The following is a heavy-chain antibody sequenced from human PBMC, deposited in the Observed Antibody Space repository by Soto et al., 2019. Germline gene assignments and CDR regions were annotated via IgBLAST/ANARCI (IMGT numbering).Heavy chain of an antibody. J-gene: IGHJ3*02. Sequence: QVQLQESGPGLVKPSQTLSLTCTVSGGSISTGGYYWSWIRQHPGRGLEWIGYIYHRRMTFSNPSLQSRVAISTDTSKNKFSLKLSSVTAADTAVYYCATVRWELHDAFDIWGQGTMVSVSS. D-gene: IGHD1-26*01. CDR2: IYHRRMT. CDR1: GGSISTGGYY. V-gene: IGHV4-31*03. CDR3: ATVRWELHDAFDI.